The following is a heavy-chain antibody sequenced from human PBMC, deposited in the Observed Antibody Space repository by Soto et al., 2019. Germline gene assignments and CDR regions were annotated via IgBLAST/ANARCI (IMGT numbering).Heavy chain of an antibody. Sequence: VQLLESGGGLEQPGGSLRLSCVASGFTFSTYAMSWVRQAPGKXLEWVSAIGGGGDSTYYADSVKGRFTVSRDNSKSTLFLQMNSLRAEDTAIYYCARGGYNVLTGYSYWYFDLWGRGTLVTVSS. CDR2: IGGGGDST. J-gene: IGHJ2*01. CDR1: GFTFSTYA. V-gene: IGHV3-23*01. D-gene: IGHD3-9*01. CDR3: ARGGYNVLTGYSYWYFDL.